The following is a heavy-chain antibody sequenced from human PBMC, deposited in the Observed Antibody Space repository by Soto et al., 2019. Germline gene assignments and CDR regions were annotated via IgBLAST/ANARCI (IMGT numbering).Heavy chain of an antibody. V-gene: IGHV1-69*06. J-gene: IGHJ3*02. CDR2: IIPIFGTA. CDR1: GGTFSSYA. Sequence: SVKVSCKASGGTFSSYAISWVRQAPGQGLEWMGGIIPIFGTANYAQKFQGRVTITADKSTSTASMELSSPRSEDTAVYYCARAHIAAAGHDAFDIWGQGTMVTVSS. CDR3: ARAHIAAAGHDAFDI. D-gene: IGHD6-13*01.